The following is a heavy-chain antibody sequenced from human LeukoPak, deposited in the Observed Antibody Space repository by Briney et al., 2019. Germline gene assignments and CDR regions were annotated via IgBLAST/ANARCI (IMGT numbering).Heavy chain of an antibody. CDR2: ISYDGSNK. D-gene: IGHD3-10*01. CDR1: GFTFSSYS. V-gene: IGHV3-30-3*01. Sequence: GGSLRLSCAASGFTFSSYSIHWVRQAPGKGLEWVAVISYDGSNKYYADSVKGRFTISRDNSKNTLYLQMNSLRAEDTAVYYCARDPYYYGSGSFNWGQGTLVTVSS. CDR3: ARDPYYYGSGSFN. J-gene: IGHJ4*02.